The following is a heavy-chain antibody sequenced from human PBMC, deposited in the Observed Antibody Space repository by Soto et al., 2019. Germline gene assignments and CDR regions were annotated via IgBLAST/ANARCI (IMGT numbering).Heavy chain of an antibody. D-gene: IGHD6-19*01. CDR3: ARLIAVAGTVHYYYGMDV. J-gene: IGHJ6*02. Sequence: PGESLKISCKGSGYSFTSYWISWVRQMPGKGLEWMGRIDPSDSYTNFSPSFQGHVTILADKSISTAYLQCSSLKASDSVMYYRARLIAVAGTVHYYYGMDVWGQGTTVTVSS. CDR1: GYSFTSYW. CDR2: IDPSDSYT. V-gene: IGHV5-10-1*01.